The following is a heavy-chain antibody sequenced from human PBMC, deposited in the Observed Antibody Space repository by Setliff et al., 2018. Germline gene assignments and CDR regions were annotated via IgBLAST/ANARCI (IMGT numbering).Heavy chain of an antibody. V-gene: IGHV3-48*01. CDR2: ISSSSSTI. CDR3: AREGGDTAMVGAFDY. Sequence: GSLRLSCAASGFTFSSYSMNWVRQAPGKGLEWVSYISSSSSTIYYADSVKGRFTISRDNAKNSLYLQMNSLRAEDTAVYYCAREGGDTAMVGAFDYWGQGTLVTVSS. J-gene: IGHJ4*02. D-gene: IGHD5-18*01. CDR1: GFTFSSYS.